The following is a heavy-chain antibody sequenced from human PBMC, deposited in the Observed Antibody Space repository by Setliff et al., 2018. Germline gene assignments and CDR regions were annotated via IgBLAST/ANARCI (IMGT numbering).Heavy chain of an antibody. J-gene: IGHJ3*02. Sequence: PGGSLRLSCAASGFTFSSYWMSWVRQAPGKGLEWVANIKQDGSDKYYVDSVKGRFTISRDNAKNSLSLQMNSLRAEDTAVYYCVRARTTNYDFWSGLNAFDTWGQGTMVTVSS. D-gene: IGHD3-3*01. CDR3: VRARTTNYDFWSGLNAFDT. CDR1: GFTFSSYW. CDR2: IKQDGSDK. V-gene: IGHV3-7*03.